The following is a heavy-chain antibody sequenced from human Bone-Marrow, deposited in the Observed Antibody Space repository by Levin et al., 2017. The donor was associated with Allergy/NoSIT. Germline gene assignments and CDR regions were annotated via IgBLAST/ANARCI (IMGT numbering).Heavy chain of an antibody. Sequence: SGGSLRLSCAASGFTFSSYGMHWVRQAPGKGLEWVAVISYDGSNKYYADSVKGRFTISRDNSKNTLYLQMNSLRAEDTAVYYCAKDRRNSSSWYFFDYWGQGTLVTVSS. V-gene: IGHV3-30*18. D-gene: IGHD6-13*01. J-gene: IGHJ4*02. CDR3: AKDRRNSSSWYFFDY. CDR2: ISYDGSNK. CDR1: GFTFSSYG.